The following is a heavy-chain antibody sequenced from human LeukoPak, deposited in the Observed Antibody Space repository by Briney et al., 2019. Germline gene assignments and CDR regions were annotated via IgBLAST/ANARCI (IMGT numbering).Heavy chain of an antibody. CDR2: IYSSGST. V-gene: IGHV4-39*01. CDR3: AKSGGYGLIDC. CDR1: GASVSGSPYY. Sequence: SETLSLTCTVSGASVSGSPYYWGWIRQPPGKGLEWIGSIYSSGSTYYNASLQSRVTISIETSKNQISLRLNSVTAADTAIYYCAKSGGYGLIDCWGQGTLVTVSS. J-gene: IGHJ4*02. D-gene: IGHD1-26*01.